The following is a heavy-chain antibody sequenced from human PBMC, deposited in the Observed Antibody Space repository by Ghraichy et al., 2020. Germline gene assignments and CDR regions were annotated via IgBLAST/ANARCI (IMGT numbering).Heavy chain of an antibody. CDR2: ISGSGGST. Sequence: GGSLRLSCAASGFTFSSYAMSWVRQAPGKGLEWVSAISGSGGSTYYADSVKGRFTISRDNSKNTLYLQMNSLRAEDTAVYYCAKEGSPHIVVVTANYFDYWGQGTLVTVSS. CDR1: GFTFSSYA. J-gene: IGHJ4*02. V-gene: IGHV3-23*01. CDR3: AKEGSPHIVVVTANYFDY. D-gene: IGHD2-21*02.